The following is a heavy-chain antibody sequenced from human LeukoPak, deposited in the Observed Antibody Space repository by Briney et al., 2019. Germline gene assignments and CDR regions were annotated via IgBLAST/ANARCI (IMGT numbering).Heavy chain of an antibody. D-gene: IGHD3-22*01. V-gene: IGHV4-4*02. CDR1: GGSTGSIEW. Sequence: PSETLSLTCAVSGGSTGSIEWFSWVRQTPGKGLEWIGRFCTSGSTNYNPSLKSRVTIAEATSKNQFSLKLTSVTAADTAVYFCAREMHNYYDSGDYYNWIDPWGQGTLVTVSS. CDR2: FCTSGST. J-gene: IGHJ5*02. CDR3: AREMHNYYDSGDYYNWIDP.